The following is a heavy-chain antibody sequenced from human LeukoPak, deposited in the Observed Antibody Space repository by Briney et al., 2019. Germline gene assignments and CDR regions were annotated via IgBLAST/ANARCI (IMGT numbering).Heavy chain of an antibody. CDR3: TTKRGYSYGYAD. D-gene: IGHD5-18*01. J-gene: IGHJ4*02. Sequence: GGSLGLSCAASGFTVSSNYMSWVRQAPGKGLEWLSVIYSGGSTYYADSVKGRFTISRDNSKNTLYLQMNSLRAEDTAVYYCTTKRGYSYGYADWGQGTLVTVSS. CDR2: IYSGGST. CDR1: GFTVSSNY. V-gene: IGHV3-66*01.